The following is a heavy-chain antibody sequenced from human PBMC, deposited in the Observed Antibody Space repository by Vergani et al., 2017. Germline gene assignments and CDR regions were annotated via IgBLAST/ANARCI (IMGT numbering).Heavy chain of an antibody. D-gene: IGHD1-14*01. J-gene: IGHJ5*02. V-gene: IGHV3-33*01. CDR3: ARDLRLLYNRFDP. CDR1: GFTFNHYG. CDR2: TWYDGNNK. Sequence: QVQLVESGGGVVQPGRSLRLSCAASGFTFNHYGMHWVRQAPGKGLEWVAVTWYDGNNKQYADSVKGRFTISRDNSKSTMYLQMNSLRDEDTGVYYCARDLRLLYNRFDPWGQGTLVTVS.